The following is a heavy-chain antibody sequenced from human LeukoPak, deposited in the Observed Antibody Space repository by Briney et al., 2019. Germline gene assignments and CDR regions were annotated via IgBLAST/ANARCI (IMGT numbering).Heavy chain of an antibody. J-gene: IGHJ6*02. V-gene: IGHV3-21*01. D-gene: IGHD5-24*01. Sequence: GGSLRLSCAASGFTFSSFNMNWVRQAPGKGLEWVSSITGSSSHIFYSDSVKGRFTISRDNARNSLYLQMNSLRAEDTAVYYCARSRRDNYYYYYGMDVWGQGTTVTVSS. CDR3: ARSRRDNYYYYYGMDV. CDR1: GFTFSSFN. CDR2: ITGSSSHI.